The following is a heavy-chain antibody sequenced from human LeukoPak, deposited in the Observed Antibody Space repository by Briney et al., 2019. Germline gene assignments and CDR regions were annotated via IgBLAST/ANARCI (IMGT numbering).Heavy chain of an antibody. V-gene: IGHV3-23*01. J-gene: IGHJ4*02. Sequence: GGSLRLSCAASGFTFSSYAVSWVRQAPGKGLEWVSAISGSGGSTYYADSVKGRFTISRDNSKNTLYLQMNSLRAEDTAVYYCARSSSWYRYYFDYWGQGTLVTVSS. CDR3: ARSSSWYRYYFDY. D-gene: IGHD6-13*01. CDR1: GFTFSSYA. CDR2: ISGSGGST.